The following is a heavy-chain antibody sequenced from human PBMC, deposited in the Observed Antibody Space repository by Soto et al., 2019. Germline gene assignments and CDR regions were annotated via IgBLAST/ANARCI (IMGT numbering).Heavy chain of an antibody. Sequence: GGSLRLSCAASGFTFSSYAMSWVRQAPGKGLEWVSAISGSGGSTYYADSVKGRFTISRDNSKNTLYLQMNSLRAEDTALYYCAKDHEVDGAFDIWGQGTIVTVSS. CDR2: ISGSGGST. J-gene: IGHJ3*02. CDR1: GFTFSSYA. V-gene: IGHV3-23*01. CDR3: AKDHEVDGAFDI.